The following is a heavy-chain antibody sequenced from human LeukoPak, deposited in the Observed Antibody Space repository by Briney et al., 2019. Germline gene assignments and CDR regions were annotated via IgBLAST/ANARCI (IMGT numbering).Heavy chain of an antibody. CDR1: GYTFTGYY. CDR2: INPNSGGT. J-gene: IGHJ4*02. Sequence: ASVKVSCKASGYTFTGYYMHWVRQAPGQGLEWMGWINPNSGGTNYAQKFQGRVTMTRDTSISTAYMELSSLRSEDTAVYYCARPSDYYDSSGYDYWGQGTLVTVSS. CDR3: ARPSDYYDSSGYDY. V-gene: IGHV1-2*02. D-gene: IGHD3-22*01.